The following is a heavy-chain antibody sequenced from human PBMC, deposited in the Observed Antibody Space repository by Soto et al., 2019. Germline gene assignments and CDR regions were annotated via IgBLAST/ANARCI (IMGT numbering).Heavy chain of an antibody. Sequence: GESLKISCKGSGYSFTSYWISWVRQVPGKGLEWMGRIDPSDSYTNYSPSFQGHVTISADKSISTAYLQWSSLKASDTAMYCCARQLESTASSGRYYYYGMDVWGQVTKVTVSS. V-gene: IGHV5-10-1*01. J-gene: IGHJ6*02. CDR2: IDPSDSYT. CDR3: ARQLESTASSGRYYYYGMDV. D-gene: IGHD6-19*01. CDR1: GYSFTSYW.